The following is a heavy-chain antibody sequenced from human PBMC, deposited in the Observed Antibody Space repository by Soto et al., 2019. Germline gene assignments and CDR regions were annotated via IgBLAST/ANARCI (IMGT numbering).Heavy chain of an antibody. CDR1: GFTFSSYA. V-gene: IGHV3-23*01. Sequence: GSLRLSCAASGFTFSSYAMSWVRQAPGKGLEWVSAISGSGVNTYYAGSVKGRFTISRDSSKNTLYLQMNSLRAEDTAVYYCAKDHRSSGSGSYSEFDYWGQGTLVTVSS. CDR2: ISGSGVNT. J-gene: IGHJ4*02. CDR3: AKDHRSSGSGSYSEFDY. D-gene: IGHD3-10*01.